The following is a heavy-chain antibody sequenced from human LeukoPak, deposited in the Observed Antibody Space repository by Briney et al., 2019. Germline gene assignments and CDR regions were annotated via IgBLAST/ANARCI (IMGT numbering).Heavy chain of an antibody. V-gene: IGHV4-59*01. CDR1: GGSISSYY. CDR2: IYFSGSA. CDR3: ARAPTWDRYYFDY. Sequence: SETLSLTCTFSGGSISSYYWSWIPQPPGKGLEWIGNIYFSGSASYNPSLKSRVTISVDTSKNQFSLKVSSVTTADTAVYYCARAPTWDRYYFDYWGQETLVTVSS. J-gene: IGHJ4*02. D-gene: IGHD1-26*01.